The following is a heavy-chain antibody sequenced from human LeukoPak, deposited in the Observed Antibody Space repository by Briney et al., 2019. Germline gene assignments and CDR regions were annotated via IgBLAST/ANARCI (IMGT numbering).Heavy chain of an antibody. CDR3: ARHRPDSSSWYRVAFDI. D-gene: IGHD6-13*01. V-gene: IGHV4-38-2*02. J-gene: IGHJ3*02. CDR2: IYHSGST. Sequence: SETLSLTCTVSGYSISSGYYWGWIRQPPGKGLEWIGSIYHSGSTYYNPSLKSRVTISVDTSKNQFSLKLSSVTAADTAVYYCARHRPDSSSWYRVAFDIWGQGTMVTVSS. CDR1: GYSISSGYY.